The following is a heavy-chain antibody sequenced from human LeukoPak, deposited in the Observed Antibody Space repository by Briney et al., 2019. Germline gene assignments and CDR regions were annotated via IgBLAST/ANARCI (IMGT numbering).Heavy chain of an antibody. V-gene: IGHV1-18*01. J-gene: IGHJ6*03. D-gene: IGHD6-13*01. CDR3: AREGIAAAYYYYYYYMDV. Sequence: ASVKVSCKASGYTFTSSGISWVRQAPGQGLEWMGWISAYNGNTNYAQKLQGRVTMTTDTSTSTAYMELRSLRSDDTAVYYCAREGIAAAYYYYYYYMDVWGNGTTVTVSS. CDR2: ISAYNGNT. CDR1: GYTFTSSG.